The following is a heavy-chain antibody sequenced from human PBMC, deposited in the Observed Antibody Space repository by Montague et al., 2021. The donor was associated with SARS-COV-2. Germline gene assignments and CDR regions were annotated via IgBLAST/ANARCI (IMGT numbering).Heavy chain of an antibody. J-gene: IGHJ6*02. CDR1: GFTVSSYS. CDR3: ASELHPNYYYGMDV. D-gene: IGHD4-11*01. CDR2: ISSSSRYL. Sequence: SLRLSCAASGFTVSSYSLNWVRQAPGKGLEWVSSISSSSRYLYYPYSXXVLFPISRDNAKNSLYLQLNRLRAEDTAVYYCASELHPNYYYGMDVWGQGTTVTVSS. V-gene: IGHV3-21*01.